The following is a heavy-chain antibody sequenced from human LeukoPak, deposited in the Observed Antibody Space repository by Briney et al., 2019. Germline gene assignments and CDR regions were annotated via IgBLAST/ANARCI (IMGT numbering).Heavy chain of an antibody. V-gene: IGHV3-23*01. CDR2: ISGSGGST. J-gene: IGHJ4*02. CDR3: AKDPYGWELRPLFDY. D-gene: IGHD1-26*01. CDR1: GFTFSSYA. Sequence: GGSLRLSCAASGFTFSSYAMSWVRQAPGKGLEWVSAISGSGGSTYYADSVKGRFTISRDNSKNTLYLQMNSLRAEDTAVYYCAKDPYGWELRPLFDYWGQGTLVTVSS.